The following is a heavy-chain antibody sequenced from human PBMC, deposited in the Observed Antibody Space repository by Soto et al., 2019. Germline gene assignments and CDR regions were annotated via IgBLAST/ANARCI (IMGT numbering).Heavy chain of an antibody. J-gene: IGHJ6*02. CDR1: GGSFSGYY. D-gene: IGHD6-13*01. CDR2: INHSGST. CDR3: ARGCIAAAGTNYYGMDV. Sequence: PSETLSLTCAFYGGSFSGYYWSWIRQPPGKGLEWIGEINHSGSTNYNPSLKSRVTISVDTSKNQFSLKLSSVTAADTAVYYCARGCIAAAGTNYYGMDVWGQGTTVTVSS. V-gene: IGHV4-34*01.